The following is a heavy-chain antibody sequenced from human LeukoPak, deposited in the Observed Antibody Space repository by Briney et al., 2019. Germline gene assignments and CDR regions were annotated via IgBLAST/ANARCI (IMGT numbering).Heavy chain of an antibody. Sequence: PGGSLRLSCSASGFTFSSYAMHWVRQAPGKVLEYVSAISGNGGSTYYADSVKGRFTISRDNSKNTLYLQMSSLRAEDTAVYYCVKDRSDILTGPGSNWGQGTLVTVSS. D-gene: IGHD3-9*01. V-gene: IGHV3-64D*06. CDR2: ISGNGGST. CDR1: GFTFSSYA. J-gene: IGHJ4*02. CDR3: VKDRSDILTGPGSN.